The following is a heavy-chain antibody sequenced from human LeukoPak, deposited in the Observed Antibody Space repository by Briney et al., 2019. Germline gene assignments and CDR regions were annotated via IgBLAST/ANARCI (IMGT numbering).Heavy chain of an antibody. CDR2: ISSSGSTI. CDR1: GFTFSSYE. CDR3: ARNPDYDFWSGYYTGPDY. V-gene: IGHV3-48*03. D-gene: IGHD3-3*01. J-gene: IGHJ4*02. Sequence: GGSLRLSCAASGFTFSSYEMNWVRQAPGQGLEWVSYISSSGSTIYYADSVKGRFTISRDSAKNSLYLQMNSLRAEDTAVYYCARNPDYDFWSGYYTGPDYWGQGTLVTVSS.